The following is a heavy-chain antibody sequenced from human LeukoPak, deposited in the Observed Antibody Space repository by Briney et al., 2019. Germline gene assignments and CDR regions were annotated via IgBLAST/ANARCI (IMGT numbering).Heavy chain of an antibody. CDR1: GFAFSSYW. Sequence: GGSLRLSCAASGFAFSSYWMTWVRQAPGKGLEWVASLNEDGSKRSYVGSVKGRFTISRDNAQNSVFLQMNSLTAEDTAVYYCARAVTSTDGYWGQGTLVTVSS. CDR2: LNEDGSKR. D-gene: IGHD4-17*01. V-gene: IGHV3-7*03. CDR3: ARAVTSTDGY. J-gene: IGHJ4*02.